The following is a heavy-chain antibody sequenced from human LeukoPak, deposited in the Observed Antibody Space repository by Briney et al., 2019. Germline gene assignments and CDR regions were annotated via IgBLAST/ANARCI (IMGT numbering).Heavy chain of an antibody. CDR3: ARVRILKGQSSGWYVDYYYYMDV. V-gene: IGHV4-34*01. J-gene: IGHJ6*03. D-gene: IGHD6-19*01. CDR1: GGSFSGYY. Sequence: SETLSVTCAVYGGSFSGYYWSWIRQPPGKGLEWIGEINHSGITNYNPSLKSRVTISVDTSKNQFSLKLSSVTAADTAVYYCARVRILKGQSSGWYVDYYYYMDVWGKGTTVTVS. CDR2: INHSGIT.